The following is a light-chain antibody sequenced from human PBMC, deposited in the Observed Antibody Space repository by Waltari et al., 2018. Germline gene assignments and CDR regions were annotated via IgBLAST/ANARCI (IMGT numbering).Light chain of an antibody. J-gene: IGKJ5*01. CDR3: QQYYSTPIT. CDR2: WTS. V-gene: IGKV4-1*01. Sequence: DIVMTQSPDSLAVSLGERATIHCKSSQNILYNSNEKNYLAWYQQKPGQPPKLLIYWTSSRESGVPDRFSGSGSGTDFTLTISSLQAEDVAVYYCQQYYSTPITFGQGTRLEI. CDR1: QNILYNSNEKNY.